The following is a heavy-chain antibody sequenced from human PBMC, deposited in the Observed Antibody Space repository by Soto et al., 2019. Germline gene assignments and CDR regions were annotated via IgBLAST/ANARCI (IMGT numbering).Heavy chain of an antibody. D-gene: IGHD1-1*01. CDR3: AKDSLQLRDGYNNFEY. V-gene: IGHV3-23*01. CDR1: GFTFSSYA. CDR2: ISGSGGST. J-gene: IGHJ4*02. Sequence: PGGSLRLSCAASGFTFSSYAMSWVRQAPGKGLEWVSAISGSGGSTYYADSVKGRFTISRDNSKNTLYLQMNSLRAEDTAVYYCAKDSLQLRDGYNNFEYWGQGTLVTVSS.